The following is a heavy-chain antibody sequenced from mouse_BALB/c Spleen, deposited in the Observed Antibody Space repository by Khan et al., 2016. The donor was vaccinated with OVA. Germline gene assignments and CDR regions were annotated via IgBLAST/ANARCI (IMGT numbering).Heavy chain of an antibody. J-gene: IGHJ2*01. Sequence: VQLKESGPGLVKPSQSLSLTCTVTGYSITSGYAWNWIRQFPGNKLEWMGYISYSGGTSNNPSLKSRISITRDTSKNQFFLQLNSVTTEDTATYYRARGNSYGYYFYHWGQGPPLPVSS. V-gene: IGHV3-2*02. D-gene: IGHD1-1*01. CDR2: ISYSGGT. CDR3: ARGNSYGYYFYH. CDR1: GYSITSGYA.